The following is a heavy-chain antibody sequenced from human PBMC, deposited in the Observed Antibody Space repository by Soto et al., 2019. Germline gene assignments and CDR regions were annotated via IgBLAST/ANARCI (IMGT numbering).Heavy chain of an antibody. V-gene: IGHV3-7*01. CDR2: IKEDGSEK. CDR3: AEDGGGPGY. Sequence: EVQLVESGGGLVQPGGSLRLSCAASGFTFSSYWMSWVRQAPGKGLEWVANIKEDGSEKYYVDSVKGRFTISRDNAKNSLYLQRKWRRGGDTAVYYCAEDGGGPGYWGQGTLVTVSS. J-gene: IGHJ4*02. CDR1: GFTFSSYW. D-gene: IGHD3-16*01.